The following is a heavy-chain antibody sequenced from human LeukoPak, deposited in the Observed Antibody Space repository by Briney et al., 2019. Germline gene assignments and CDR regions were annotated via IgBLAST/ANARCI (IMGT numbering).Heavy chain of an antibody. Sequence: GGSLRLSCAASGFTFSSYSMNWVRQAPGKGLEWVSGISWNSGSIGYADSVKGRFTISRDNAKNSLYLQMNSLRAEDTAVYYCAREGGSSWTGYFDYWGQGTLVTVSS. D-gene: IGHD6-13*01. J-gene: IGHJ4*02. CDR2: ISWNSGSI. V-gene: IGHV3-48*04. CDR1: GFTFSSYS. CDR3: AREGGSSWTGYFDY.